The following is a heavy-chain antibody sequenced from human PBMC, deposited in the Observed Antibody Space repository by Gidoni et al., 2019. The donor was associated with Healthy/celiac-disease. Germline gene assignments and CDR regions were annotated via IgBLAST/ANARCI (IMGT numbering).Heavy chain of an antibody. CDR2: IRSKANSYAT. J-gene: IGHJ4*02. CDR1: EFTCSGSA. D-gene: IGHD6-25*01. CDR3: RSAAAFGDDY. Sequence: EVQLVESGGGLVQPGGSVQLACAASEFTCSGSAMHWVRQASGKGLEWAGRIRSKANSYATAYAASVKGRFTISRDDSKNTAYLKMTSLKPEDTAVYYCRSAAAFGDDYWGQGTLVTVSS. V-gene: IGHV3-73*01.